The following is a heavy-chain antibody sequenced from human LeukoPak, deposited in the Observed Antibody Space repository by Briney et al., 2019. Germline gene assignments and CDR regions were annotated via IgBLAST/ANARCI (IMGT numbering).Heavy chain of an antibody. CDR1: GDSISSYY. D-gene: IGHD3-22*01. J-gene: IGHJ4*02. Sequence: SETLSLTCTVSGDSISSYYWSWIRQPAGKGLEWIGRIYTSGSTNYNPSLKSRVTISVDTSKNQFSLNLNSVTAADTAVYYCALWGYFDSSGRHFWGQGTLVTVSS. V-gene: IGHV4-4*07. CDR2: IYTSGST. CDR3: ALWGYFDSSGRHF.